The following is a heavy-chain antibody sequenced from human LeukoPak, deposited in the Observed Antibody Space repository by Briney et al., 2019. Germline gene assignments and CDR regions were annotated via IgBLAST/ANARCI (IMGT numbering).Heavy chain of an antibody. CDR1: GFTFSQYN. CDR2: ISGSGSDI. D-gene: IGHD3-22*01. CDR3: ARDPVFSDTSDYYFDS. Sequence: GGSLRLTCAASGFTFSQYNMNWVRQAPGKGLECLSYISGSGSDIYYADSVKGRFTLSRDNGKNSLYLQMNSLRVEDTGVYYCARDPVFSDTSDYYFDSWGQGTLVTVSS. V-gene: IGHV3-48*01. J-gene: IGHJ4*02.